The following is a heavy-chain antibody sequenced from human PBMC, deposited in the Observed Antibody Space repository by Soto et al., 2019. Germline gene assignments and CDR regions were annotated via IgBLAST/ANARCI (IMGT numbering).Heavy chain of an antibody. D-gene: IGHD1-1*01. CDR1: GGSMRSYY. Sequence: QVQLQESGPGLVKPSETLSLTCTVSGGSMRSYYWSWIRQPPGKGLEWIGYISDSGSPTYNPSLKSRVTMSVDTSKNQLSLNLTSVTAADTAKFYCARVWRRGWYFDLWGRGTLVTVST. CDR3: ARVWRRGWYFDL. CDR2: ISDSGSP. J-gene: IGHJ2*01. V-gene: IGHV4-59*01.